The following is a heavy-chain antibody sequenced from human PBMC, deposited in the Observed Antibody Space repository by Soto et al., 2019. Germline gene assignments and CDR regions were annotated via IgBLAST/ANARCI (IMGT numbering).Heavy chain of an antibody. CDR2: INAGNGDT. V-gene: IGHV1-3*01. CDR3: ARDDCGGGSCPFAY. CDR1: GFTFTTYS. D-gene: IGHD2-15*01. J-gene: IGHJ4*02. Sequence: QVPLVQSGAEVKKPGASVKVSCEASGFTFTTYSVHWVRQAPGQRLEWMGWINAGNGDTKYSQKSQGRVTITRDTSASTAYMEFSSLTSEDTAVYYCARDDCGGGSCPFAYWGQGTLVTVSA.